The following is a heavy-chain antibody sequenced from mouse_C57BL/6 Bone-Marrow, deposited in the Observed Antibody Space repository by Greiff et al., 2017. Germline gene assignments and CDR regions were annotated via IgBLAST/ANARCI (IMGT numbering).Heavy chain of an antibody. Sequence: VQLQQSGAELARPGASVKLSCKASGYTFTSYGISWVKQRTGQGLEWIGELYPRSGNTYYNEKFKGKATLTADKSSSTADRARRSLTSADSAVYFCARYYYSNYFDYGGRGTTLTVSS. CDR2: LYPRSGNT. D-gene: IGHD2-5*01. J-gene: IGHJ2*01. CDR1: GYTFTSYG. V-gene: IGHV1-81*01. CDR3: ARYYYSNYFDY.